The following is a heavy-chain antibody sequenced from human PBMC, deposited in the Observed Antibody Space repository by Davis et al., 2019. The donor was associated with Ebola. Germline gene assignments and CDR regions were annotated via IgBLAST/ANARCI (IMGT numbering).Heavy chain of an antibody. CDR3: ARDLDTAMVYYYYGMDV. Sequence: GESLKISCAASGFTFSSYWMHWVRQAPGKGLVWVSRINSDGSSTSYADSVKGRFTISRDNAKNTLYLQMNSLRAEDTAVYYCARDLDTAMVYYYYGMDVWGQGTTVTVSS. D-gene: IGHD5-18*01. CDR1: GFTFSSYW. V-gene: IGHV3-74*01. CDR2: INSDGSST. J-gene: IGHJ6*02.